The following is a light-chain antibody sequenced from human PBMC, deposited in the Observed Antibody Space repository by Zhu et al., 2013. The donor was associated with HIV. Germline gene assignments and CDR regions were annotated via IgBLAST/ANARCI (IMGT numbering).Light chain of an antibody. V-gene: IGLV2-14*01. J-gene: IGLJ2*01. Sequence: QSALTQPASVSGSPGQSITISCTGSSNDVGGYNYVSWYQQHPGKAPKLILYEVTKRPSGISNRFSGSKSGNTASLTISGLQTGDEADYYCATWDNSLNTVVFGGGTKLTVL. CDR2: EVT. CDR3: ATWDNSLNTVV. CDR1: SNDVGGYNY.